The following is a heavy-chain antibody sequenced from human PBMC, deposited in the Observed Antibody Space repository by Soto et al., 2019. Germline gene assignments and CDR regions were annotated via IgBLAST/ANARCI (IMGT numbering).Heavy chain of an antibody. CDR3: AHGRGVPGGISWYSHYYMDV. D-gene: IGHD3-16*01. V-gene: IGHV2-5*02. CDR2: IYWDDEK. J-gene: IGHJ6*03. Sequence: QITLKESGPTLVKPTQSLTLTCSFSGFSFSASGVSVGWIRQPPGKALEWLGMIYWDDEKRYSPSLKDRLIITKDTSRNQVVLALSNMDPVDTATYFCAHGRGVPGGISWYSHYYMDVWGKGTTVTVSS. CDR1: GFSFSASGVS.